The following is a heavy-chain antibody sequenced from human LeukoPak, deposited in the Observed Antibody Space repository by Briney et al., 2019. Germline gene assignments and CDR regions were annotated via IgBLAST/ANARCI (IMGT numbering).Heavy chain of an antibody. V-gene: IGHV4-30-2*01. J-gene: IGHJ3*02. CDR1: GGSISSGGYS. CDR2: NYHSGST. D-gene: IGHD3-22*01. Sequence: SETLSLTCAVSGGSISSGGYSWSWIRQPPGKGLEWIGYNYHSGSTYYNPSLKSRVTISVDRSKNQFSLKLSSVTAADTAVYYCASSLLYYYDSSGYSAFDIWGQGTMVTVSS. CDR3: ASSLLYYYDSSGYSAFDI.